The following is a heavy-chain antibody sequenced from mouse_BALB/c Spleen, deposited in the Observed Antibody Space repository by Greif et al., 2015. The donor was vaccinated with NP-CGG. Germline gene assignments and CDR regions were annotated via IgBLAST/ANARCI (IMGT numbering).Heavy chain of an antibody. CDR3: TRGRRRDFDF. CDR2: INPSNGGA. Sequence: QVQLQQSGAELVKPGASVKLSCKASGYTFISYYMYWVKQRPGQGLEWIGEINPSNGGANLNEKFKSKATLTVDKSSSTAYMQLSSLTSEASAVYFCTRGRRRDFDFWGQGTTLTVSS. J-gene: IGHJ2*01. CDR1: GYTFISYY. V-gene: IGHV1S81*02. D-gene: IGHD1-2*01.